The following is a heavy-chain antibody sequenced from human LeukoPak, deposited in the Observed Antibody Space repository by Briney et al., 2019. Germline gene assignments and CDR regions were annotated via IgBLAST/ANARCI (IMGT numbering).Heavy chain of an antibody. V-gene: IGHV1-69*05. J-gene: IGHJ4*02. D-gene: IGHD5-18*01. CDR1: GGTFSSYA. CDR2: IIPIFGTA. CDR3: AREGSGYSYGYGS. Sequence: SVKVSCTASGGTFSSYAISWVRQAPGQGLEWMGRIIPIFGTANYAQKFQGRVTITTDESTSTAYMELSSLRSEDTAAYYCAREGSGYSYGYGSWGQGTLVTVSS.